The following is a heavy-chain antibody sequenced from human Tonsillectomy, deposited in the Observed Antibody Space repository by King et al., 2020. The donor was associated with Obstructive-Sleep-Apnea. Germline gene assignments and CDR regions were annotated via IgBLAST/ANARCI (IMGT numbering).Heavy chain of an antibody. Sequence: VQLVESVGGLVKPGGSLRLSCAASGFTFSSDSMNWVRQAPGKGLEWVSSISSSSSYIYYADSVKGRFTISRDNAKNSLYLQMNSLRAEDTAVYYGARDFHFHYYGSGSSPQPIDYWGQGTLVTVSS. V-gene: IGHV3-21*01. CDR3: ARDFHFHYYGSGSSPQPIDY. D-gene: IGHD3-10*01. CDR2: ISSSSSYI. CDR1: GFTFSSDS. J-gene: IGHJ4*02.